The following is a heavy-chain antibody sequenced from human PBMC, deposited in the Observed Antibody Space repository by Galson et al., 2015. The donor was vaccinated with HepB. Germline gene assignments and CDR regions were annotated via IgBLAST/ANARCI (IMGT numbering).Heavy chain of an antibody. V-gene: IGHV6-1*01. Sequence: ISGDSVSSDTAAWNWIRQSPSRGLEWLGRTFFRSKWYSEYAVSVKSRITISPDTPKNQLSLQLNSVTPEDTAVYYCARVSKGFGYCTTTTCNAFNSWGQGTLVTVSS. CDR2: TFFRSKWYS. CDR3: ARVSKGFGYCTTTTCNAFNS. D-gene: IGHD2-8*01. CDR1: GDSVSSDTAA. J-gene: IGHJ4*02.